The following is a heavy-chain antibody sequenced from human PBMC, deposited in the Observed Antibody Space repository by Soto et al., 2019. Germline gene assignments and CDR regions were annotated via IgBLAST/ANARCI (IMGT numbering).Heavy chain of an antibody. CDR1: VFSLCGYA. V-gene: IGHV3-9*01. D-gene: IGHD6-13*01. CDR3: VKDESINWYSGHFPH. CDR2: INWNSGSI. Sequence: ALRLSRAAPVFSLCGYALHLGPQLPGEGLEWVSGINWNSGSIGYADSVKGRFAISRDNAKNSLHLQMNSLRAEDTAFYYCVKDESINWYSGHFPHWGQGTLVTVS. J-gene: IGHJ1*01.